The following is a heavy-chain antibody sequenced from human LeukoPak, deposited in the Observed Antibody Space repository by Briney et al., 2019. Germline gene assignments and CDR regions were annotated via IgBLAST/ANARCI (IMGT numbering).Heavy chain of an antibody. V-gene: IGHV3-23*01. CDR1: GFTFSSYA. CDR3: ARDQFPYYYDSSGYTPLDY. D-gene: IGHD3-22*01. J-gene: IGHJ4*02. CDR2: IIGRGGST. Sequence: GGSLRLSCAASGFTFSSYAMSWVRQAPGKGLEWVSAIIGRGGSTYYADSVKGRFTISRDNSKNTLYLQMNSLRAEDTAVYYCARDQFPYYYDSSGYTPLDYWGQGTLVTVSS.